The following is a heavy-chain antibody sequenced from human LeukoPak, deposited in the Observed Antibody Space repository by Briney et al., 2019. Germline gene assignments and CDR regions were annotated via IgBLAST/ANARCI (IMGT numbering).Heavy chain of an antibody. CDR2: IYYSGST. CDR1: GGSISSGDYY. D-gene: IGHD1/OR15-1a*01. Sequence: SETLSLTCTVSGGSISSGDYYWSWIRQPSGKGLEWIGYIYYSGSTYYNPSLKSRVTISVDTSKNQFSLKLSSVTAADTAVYYCARENTDYYYGRDVWGQGTTVTVSS. J-gene: IGHJ6*02. CDR3: ARENTDYYYGRDV. V-gene: IGHV4-30-4*01.